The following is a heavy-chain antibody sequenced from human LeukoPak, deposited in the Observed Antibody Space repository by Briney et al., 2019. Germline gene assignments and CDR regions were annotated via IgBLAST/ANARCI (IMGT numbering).Heavy chain of an antibody. CDR3: AKDKGSCSSTSCYLW. CDR1: GFTFSSYG. Sequence: GGSLRLSCVASGFTFSSYGMHWVRQAPGKGLEWVAFIRYDGSNKYYADSVKGRFTISRDNSKNTLYLQMNSLRAEDTAVYYCAKDKGSCSSTSCYLWWGQGTLVTVSS. V-gene: IGHV3-30*02. CDR2: IRYDGSNK. J-gene: IGHJ4*02. D-gene: IGHD2-2*01.